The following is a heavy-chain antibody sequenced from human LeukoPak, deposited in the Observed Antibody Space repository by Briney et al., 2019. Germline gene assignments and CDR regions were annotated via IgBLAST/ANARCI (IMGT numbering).Heavy chain of an antibody. D-gene: IGHD1-26*01. J-gene: IGHJ3*02. CDR3: ARVFLVGATYNHDASDI. CDR2: IWYDGSNK. Sequence: GGSLRLSCAASGFTFSSYGMHWVRQAPGKGLEWVAVIWYDGSNKYYADSVKGRFTISRDNSKNTLYLQMNSLRAEDTAVYYCARVFLVGATYNHDASDIWGQGTMVTVSS. V-gene: IGHV3-33*01. CDR1: GFTFSSYG.